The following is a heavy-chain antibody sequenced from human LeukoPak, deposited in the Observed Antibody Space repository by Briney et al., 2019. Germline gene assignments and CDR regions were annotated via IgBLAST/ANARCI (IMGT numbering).Heavy chain of an antibody. V-gene: IGHV4-4*07. CDR2: IYTSGST. J-gene: IGHJ3*02. CDR3: ARVSNCSSTSCYPAFDI. CDR1: GGSISSYY. Sequence: PSETLSLTCTVSGGSISSYYWSWIRQAAGKGLEWIGRIYTSGSTNYNPSLKSRVTKSVETSKKKFSLKRRYVAAADTAVYYCARVSNCSSTSCYPAFDIWGQGTMVTVSS. D-gene: IGHD2-2*01.